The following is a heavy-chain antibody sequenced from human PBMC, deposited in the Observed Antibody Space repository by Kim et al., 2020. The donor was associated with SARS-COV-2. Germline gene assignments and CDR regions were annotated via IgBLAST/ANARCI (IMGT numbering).Heavy chain of an antibody. V-gene: IGHV4-59*01. CDR2: T. J-gene: IGHJ3*02. CDR3: ARALDYEDAFDI. Sequence: TNYNPSLKSRVTISVDTSKNQFSLKLSSVTAADTAVYYCARALDYEDAFDIWGQGTMVTVSS. D-gene: IGHD4-17*01.